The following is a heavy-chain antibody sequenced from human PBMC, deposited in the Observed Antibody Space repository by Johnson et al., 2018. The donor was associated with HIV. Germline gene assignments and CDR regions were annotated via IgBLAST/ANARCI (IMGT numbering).Heavy chain of an antibody. CDR3: ARESIRGDKAFDM. J-gene: IGHJ3*02. CDR1: GFTVSSNY. V-gene: IGHV3-7*05. D-gene: IGHD2-21*02. Sequence: VQLVESGGGLVQPGGSLRLSCAASGFTVSSNYMSCVRQAPGKGLEWVANIKEDGSDKYYVDSVKGRFTSSIDNAKNSLFLQMNSLRAEDTAVYYCARESIRGDKAFDMWGQGTMVIVSS. CDR2: IKEDGSDK.